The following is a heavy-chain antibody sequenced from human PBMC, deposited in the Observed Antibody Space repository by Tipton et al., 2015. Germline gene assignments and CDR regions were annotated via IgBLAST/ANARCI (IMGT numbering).Heavy chain of an antibody. D-gene: IGHD2-8*01. CDR2: ISHSGNT. CDR1: AYSISSDYY. V-gene: IGHV4-38-2*01. Sequence: TLSLTCAVSAYSISSDYYWGWIRQPPGKGLEWIGSISHSGNTYYNPSLKSRVTMSVDTSKNQFSLRLSSVTAADTAVYYCASQDIVLMVYGFDYWGQGTLVTVSS. J-gene: IGHJ4*02. CDR3: ASQDIVLMVYGFDY.